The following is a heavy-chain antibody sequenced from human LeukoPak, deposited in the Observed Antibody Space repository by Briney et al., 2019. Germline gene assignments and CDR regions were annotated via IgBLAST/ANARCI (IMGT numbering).Heavy chain of an antibody. CDR1: GYTFTGYY. V-gene: IGHV1-2*02. J-gene: IGHJ4*02. CDR2: INPNSGGT. D-gene: IGHD3-22*01. CDR3: ARRARGWWLGHSSGYYRD. Sequence: ASVKVSCKASGYTFTGYYMHWVRQAPGQGLEWMGGINPNSGGTNYAQKFQGRVTMTRNTSISTAYMELSSLRSEDTAVYYCARRARGWWLGHSSGYYRDWGQGTLVTVSS.